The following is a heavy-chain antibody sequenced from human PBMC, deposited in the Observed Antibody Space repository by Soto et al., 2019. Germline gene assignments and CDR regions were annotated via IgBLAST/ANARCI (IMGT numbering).Heavy chain of an antibody. Sequence: GGSLRLSCSASGFTFSSYAMHWVRQAPGKGLEYVSAISSNGGSTYYADSVKGRFTISRDNSKNTLYLQMSSLRAEDTAVYYCVKDLIDIVVVPAAMGEGYWGQGTLVTVS. J-gene: IGHJ4*02. CDR2: ISSNGGST. CDR1: GFTFSSYA. D-gene: IGHD2-2*01. V-gene: IGHV3-64D*08. CDR3: VKDLIDIVVVPAAMGEGY.